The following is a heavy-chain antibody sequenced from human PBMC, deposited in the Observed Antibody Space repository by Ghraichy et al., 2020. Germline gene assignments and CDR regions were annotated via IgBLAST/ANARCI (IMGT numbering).Heavy chain of an antibody. D-gene: IGHD3-16*01. J-gene: IGHJ4*02. CDR3: ANFGDGLGAGGPRDY. CDR1: GFIFSTSW. V-gene: IGHV3-74*01. CDR2: INIDGSNT. Sequence: GGSLRLSCTASGFIFSTSWMHWVRQTPGMGLVWVSRINIDGSNTDYADSVKGRFTISRDNAKNTLYLQMNSLRTEDTAFYYCANFGDGLGAGGPRDYWGQGTLVSISS.